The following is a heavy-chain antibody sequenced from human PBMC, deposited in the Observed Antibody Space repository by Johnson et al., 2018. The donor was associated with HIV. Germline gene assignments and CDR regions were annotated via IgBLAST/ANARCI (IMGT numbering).Heavy chain of an antibody. Sequence: QVQLVESGGGLVKPGGSLRLSCAASGFTFSDYYMTWIRQAPGKGLEWVSYISSGAGTIYYADSVRGRFTISRDNAKNSLYLQMNSLRAEDTAVYYCAKDHPVVAERTGAFDIWGQGTMVTVSS. CDR3: AKDHPVVAERTGAFDI. V-gene: IGHV3-11*04. CDR1: GFTFSDYY. D-gene: IGHD2-15*01. J-gene: IGHJ3*02. CDR2: ISSGAGTI.